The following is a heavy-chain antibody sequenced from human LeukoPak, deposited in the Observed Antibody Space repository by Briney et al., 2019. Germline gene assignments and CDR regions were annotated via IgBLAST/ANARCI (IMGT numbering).Heavy chain of an antibody. V-gene: IGHV1-8*01. Sequence: GASVKVSCKASEYTFTSYDINWVRQATGQGLEWMGWMNYNSGDTGYAQKFQGRVTMTRSTSISTAYMELSSLRSEDTAVYYCARSYGSGRYDSSYHYGLDVWGQGTTVIVSS. CDR1: EYTFTSYD. J-gene: IGHJ6*02. CDR3: ARSYGSGRYDSSYHYGLDV. D-gene: IGHD3-10*01. CDR2: MNYNSGDT.